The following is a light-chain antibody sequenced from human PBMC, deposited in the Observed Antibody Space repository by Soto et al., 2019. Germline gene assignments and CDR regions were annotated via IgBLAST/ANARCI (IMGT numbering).Light chain of an antibody. V-gene: IGKV3D-15*01. CDR2: GAS. CDR1: QSIHNN. Sequence: EIVMTQSPDTLSVSPGERATLSCRASQSIHNNLAWYQQKPGQAPRLLIYGASTRATGIPARFSGSASGTEFPLTISNLQSEDFAVYHCQQYDNWPPWTFGQGTKVEIK. CDR3: QQYDNWPPWT. J-gene: IGKJ1*01.